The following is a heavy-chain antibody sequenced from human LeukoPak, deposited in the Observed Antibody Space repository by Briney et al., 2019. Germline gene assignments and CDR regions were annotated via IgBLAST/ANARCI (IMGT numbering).Heavy chain of an antibody. V-gene: IGHV3-21*01. D-gene: IGHD5-18*01. CDR3: ARDRGIQLWLNPFDP. CDR1: GFTFSSYS. J-gene: IGHJ5*02. CDR2: ISSSSSYI. Sequence: GGSLRLSCAASGFTFSSYSMNWVRQAPGKGLEWVSSISSSSSYIYYADSVKGRFTISRDNAKNSLYLQMNSLRAEDTAVYYCARDRGIQLWLNPFDPWGQGTLVTVSS.